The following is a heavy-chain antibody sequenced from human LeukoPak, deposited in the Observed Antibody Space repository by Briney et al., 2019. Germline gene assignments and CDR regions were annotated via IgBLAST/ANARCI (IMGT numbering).Heavy chain of an antibody. CDR1: GFTFSSYA. CDR3: AGSSWHYYFDF. J-gene: IGHJ4*02. V-gene: IGHV3-30-3*01. D-gene: IGHD6-13*01. Sequence: GGSLRLSCAASGFTFSSYAMLWVRQRPGKGLEWVADISYDGSNKYYADSVKGRFTISRDNSKTTLYLQMNSLRAEDTAVYYCAGSSWHYYFDFWGQGTQVTVSS. CDR2: ISYDGSNK.